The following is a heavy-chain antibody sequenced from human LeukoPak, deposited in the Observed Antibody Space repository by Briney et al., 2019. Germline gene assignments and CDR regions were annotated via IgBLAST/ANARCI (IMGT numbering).Heavy chain of an antibody. CDR1: GFTFSSYS. V-gene: IGHV3-21*01. Sequence: PGRSLRLSCAASGFTFSSYSMNWVRQAPGKGLEWVSSISSSSSYIYYADSVKGRFTISRDNAKNSLYLQMNSLRAEDTAVYYCANSLGELLSYWGQGTLVTVSS. J-gene: IGHJ4*02. D-gene: IGHD3-16*01. CDR2: ISSSSSYI. CDR3: ANSLGELLSY.